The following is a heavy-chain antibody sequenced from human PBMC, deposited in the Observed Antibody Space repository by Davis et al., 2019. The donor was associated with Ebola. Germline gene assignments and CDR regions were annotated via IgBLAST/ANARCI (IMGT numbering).Heavy chain of an antibody. CDR1: GFTFNRYW. V-gene: IGHV3-23*01. CDR3: ARYCHYTDCSYFDC. Sequence: PGGSLRLSCAASGFTFNRYWMSWVRQAPGKGLEWVSTISASEGHTHYSDSVRGRFTISRDNSKNTLYLQMNSLRAEDTATYYCARYCHYTDCSYFDCWGQGTMVAVSS. D-gene: IGHD2-15*01. J-gene: IGHJ4*02. CDR2: ISASEGHT.